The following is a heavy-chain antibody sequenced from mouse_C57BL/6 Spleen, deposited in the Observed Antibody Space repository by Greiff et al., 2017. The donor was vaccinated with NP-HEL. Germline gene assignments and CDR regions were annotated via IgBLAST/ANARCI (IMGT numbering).Heavy chain of an antibody. D-gene: IGHD1-1*01. CDR3: ARMHYGSPDYYAMDY. J-gene: IGHJ4*01. CDR2: IYPSDSET. Sequence: QVQLQQPGAELVRPGSSVKLSCTASGYTFTSYWMDWVTQRPGQGLEWIGNIYPSDSETHSNQKFKAKATLTVDKSSSTAYMQLSSLTSEDSAVYYCARMHYGSPDYYAMDYWGQGTSVTVSS. CDR1: GYTFTSYW. V-gene: IGHV1-61*01.